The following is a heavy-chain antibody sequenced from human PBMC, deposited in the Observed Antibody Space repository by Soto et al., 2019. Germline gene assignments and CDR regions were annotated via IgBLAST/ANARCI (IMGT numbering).Heavy chain of an antibody. CDR3: ARVRGVTTWDYYMDV. Sequence: GGSLRLSCAASGFTFSSYSMNWVRQAPGKGLEWVSSISSSSSYIYYADSVKGRFTISRDNAKNSLYLQMNSLRAEDTAVYYCARVRGVTTWDYYMDVWGKGTTVTVSS. CDR1: GFTFSSYS. CDR2: ISSSSSYI. D-gene: IGHD4-17*01. V-gene: IGHV3-21*01. J-gene: IGHJ6*03.